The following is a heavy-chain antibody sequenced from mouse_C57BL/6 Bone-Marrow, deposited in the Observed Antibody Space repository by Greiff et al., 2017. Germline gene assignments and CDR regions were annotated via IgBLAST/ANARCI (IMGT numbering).Heavy chain of an antibody. CDR2: IDPSDSYT. J-gene: IGHJ3*01. Sequence: VQLQQPGAELVMPGASVKLSCKASGYTFTSYWMHWVKQRPGQGLEWIGEIDPSDSYTNYNQKFKGKSTLTVDKSSSTAYMQLSSLTSEDSAVYYCAYGYSFAYWGQGTLVTVSA. D-gene: IGHD2-2*01. V-gene: IGHV1-69*01. CDR3: AYGYSFAY. CDR1: GYTFTSYW.